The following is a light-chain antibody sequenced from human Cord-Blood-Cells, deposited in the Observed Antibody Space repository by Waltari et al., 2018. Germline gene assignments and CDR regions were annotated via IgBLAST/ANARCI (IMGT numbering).Light chain of an antibody. CDR3: QQYGSSPPYT. CDR1: QSVSSSY. V-gene: IGKV3-20*01. J-gene: IGKJ2*01. Sequence: EIVLTQSPGTLSLSPGERATLSCRASQSVSSSYLAWYQQKPGQAPRLLIYGASSRATGIPDRFSGSGSGTDFTLTINRLEPEDFAVYYCQQYGSSPPYTFGQGPSWRSN. CDR2: GAS.